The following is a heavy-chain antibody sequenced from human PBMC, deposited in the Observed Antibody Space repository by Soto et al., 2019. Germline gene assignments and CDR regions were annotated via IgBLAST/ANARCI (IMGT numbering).Heavy chain of an antibody. Sequence: LSLPCAVTSDSISRGYHCDWIRQPPGKGLEWVASIYHTGTTYYNPSLTSRVTISVDTSKNQSSLKLTSVTVGDSAVYDCARTDSVGYYPYLGQGNLVT. J-gene: IGHJ4*02. CDR2: IYHTGTT. D-gene: IGHD3-22*01. CDR3: ARTDSVGYYPY. CDR1: SDSISRGYH. V-gene: IGHV4-38-2*01.